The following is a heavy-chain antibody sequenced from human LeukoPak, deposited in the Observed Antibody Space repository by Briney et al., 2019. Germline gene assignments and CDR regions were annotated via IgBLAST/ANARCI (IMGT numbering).Heavy chain of an antibody. V-gene: IGHV4-38-2*01. Sequence: SETLSLTCAVSGYSISSGYYWGWIRQPPGKGLEWIGSIYHSGSTYYNPSLKSRVTISVDTSKNQFSLKLSSVTAADTAVYYCARYSSSLGLFDPWGQGTLVTVSS. D-gene: IGHD6-13*01. CDR1: GYSISSGYY. CDR3: ARYSSSLGLFDP. J-gene: IGHJ5*02. CDR2: IYHSGST.